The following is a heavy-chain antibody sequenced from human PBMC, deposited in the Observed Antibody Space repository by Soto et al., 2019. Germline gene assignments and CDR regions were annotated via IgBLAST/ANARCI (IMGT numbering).Heavy chain of an antibody. CDR1: GGSVSGGSYY. D-gene: IGHD5-18*01. CDR2: LYYSGST. V-gene: IGHV4-61*01. Sequence: SETLSLTCTVSGGSVSGGSYYWSWLRQPPGKGLEWVGYLYYSGSTNYNLTLKSRVTKSVYTPKNQFSLKLSSVTDADTAVYYSARDFGYSFGNWFDPWGQGTPVTVSS. CDR3: ARDFGYSFGNWFDP. J-gene: IGHJ5*02.